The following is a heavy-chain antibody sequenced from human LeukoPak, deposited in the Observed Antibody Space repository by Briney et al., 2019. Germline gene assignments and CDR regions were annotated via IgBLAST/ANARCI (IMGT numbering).Heavy chain of an antibody. J-gene: IGHJ4*02. CDR1: GGSISSGSYY. D-gene: IGHD6-25*01. Sequence: PSETLSLTCTVSGGSISSGSYYWRWLRQPAGKGLEWIGRIYTSGSTNYNPSLKSRVTISVDTSKNQFSLKLSSVTAADTAVYYCARDLAGYYFDYWGRGTLVTVSS. CDR2: IYTSGST. CDR3: ARDLAGYYFDY. V-gene: IGHV4-61*02.